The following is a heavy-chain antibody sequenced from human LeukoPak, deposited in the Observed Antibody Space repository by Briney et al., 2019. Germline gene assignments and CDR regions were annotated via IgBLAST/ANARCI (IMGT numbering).Heavy chain of an antibody. CDR3: ARQYCSGGSCYSRKELTYYYYYMDV. V-gene: IGHV1-18*01. Sequence: GASVKVSCKASGYTFTSYGISWVRQAPGQGLEWMGWISAYNGNTNYAQKLQGRVTMTTDTSTSTAYMELRSLGSDDTAVYYCARQYCSGGSCYSRKELTYYYYYMDVWGKGTTVIISS. D-gene: IGHD2-15*01. CDR2: ISAYNGNT. J-gene: IGHJ6*03. CDR1: GYTFTSYG.